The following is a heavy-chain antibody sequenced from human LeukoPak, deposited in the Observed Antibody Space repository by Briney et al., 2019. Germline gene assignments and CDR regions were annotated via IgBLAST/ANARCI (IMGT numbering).Heavy chain of an antibody. Sequence: HSGGSLRLSCAASGFAFSSQAMGWVRQAPGKGLEWVSVISDSGSITYYADSVKGRFTISRDNSKNTLFLQMNSLRAEDTAVYYCAKDARRTSGWYFFDYWGQGTLVTVSS. CDR2: ISDSGSIT. V-gene: IGHV3-23*01. D-gene: IGHD6-19*01. J-gene: IGHJ4*02. CDR3: AKDARRTSGWYFFDY. CDR1: GFAFSSQA.